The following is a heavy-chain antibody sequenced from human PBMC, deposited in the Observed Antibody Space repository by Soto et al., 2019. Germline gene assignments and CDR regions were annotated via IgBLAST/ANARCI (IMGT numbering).Heavy chain of an antibody. V-gene: IGHV4-59*04. Sequence: SETLSLTCTVSGGSISSYYWSWIRQPPGKGLEWIGDIFYSGSTYYNPSLKSRVTISRDNAKNTLYLQMNSLRTEDTAVYYCARHTYGPPGGIWHYYGMDVWGQGTTVTVSS. CDR1: GGSISSYY. D-gene: IGHD2-8*01. J-gene: IGHJ6*02. CDR2: IFYSGST. CDR3: ARHTYGPPGGIWHYYGMDV.